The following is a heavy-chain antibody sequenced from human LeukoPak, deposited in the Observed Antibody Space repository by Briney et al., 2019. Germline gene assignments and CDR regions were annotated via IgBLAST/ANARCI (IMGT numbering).Heavy chain of an antibody. J-gene: IGHJ4*02. D-gene: IGHD4-17*01. V-gene: IGHV4-4*02. CDR3: AREYGDYDSYYFDY. CDR2: IYHSGST. CDR1: GGSISSSNW. Sequence: PSETLSLTCAVSGGSISSSNWWSWVRQPPGKGLEWIGEIYHSGSTNYDPSLKSRVTISVDKSKNQFSLKLSSVTAADTAVYYCAREYGDYDSYYFDYWGQGTLVTVSS.